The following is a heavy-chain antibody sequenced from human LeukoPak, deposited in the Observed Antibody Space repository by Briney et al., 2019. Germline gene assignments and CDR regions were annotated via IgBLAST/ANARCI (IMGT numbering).Heavy chain of an antibody. Sequence: SETLSLTCTVSGGSISSSSYYWGWIRQPPGKGLEWIGSIYSGGATYYNPSLKSRVTMSVDTSKNQFSLRLSSVTAADTAVYYCARGTQRGLVGATSESIDSWGQGALVAVSS. D-gene: IGHD1-26*01. CDR2: IYSGGAT. V-gene: IGHV4-39*01. CDR1: GGSISSSSYY. CDR3: ARGTQRGLVGATSESIDS. J-gene: IGHJ4*02.